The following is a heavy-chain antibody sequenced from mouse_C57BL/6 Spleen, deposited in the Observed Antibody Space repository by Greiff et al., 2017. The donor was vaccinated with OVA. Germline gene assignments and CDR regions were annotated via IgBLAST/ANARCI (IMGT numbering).Heavy chain of an antibody. Sequence: EVNLVESEGGLVQPGSSMKLSCTASGFTFSDYYMAWVRQVPEKGLEWVANINYDGSSTYYLDSLKSRFIISRDNAKNILYLQMSSLKSEDTATYYCARHLYYDYDRGYAMDYWGQGTSVTVSS. V-gene: IGHV5-16*01. CDR3: ARHLYYDYDRGYAMDY. J-gene: IGHJ4*01. CDR2: INYDGSST. D-gene: IGHD2-4*01. CDR1: GFTFSDYY.